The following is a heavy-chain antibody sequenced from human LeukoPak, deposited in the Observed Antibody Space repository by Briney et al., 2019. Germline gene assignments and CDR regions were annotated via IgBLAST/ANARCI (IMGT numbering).Heavy chain of an antibody. CDR1: GGSISSYY. D-gene: IGHD3-22*01. V-gene: IGHV4-59*01. CDR3: AGLYPPIYDGSGYYYVWYFDY. CDR2: IYYSGST. J-gene: IGHJ4*02. Sequence: SEILSLTCTVSGGSISSYYWSWIRQPPGKGLEWIGYIYYSGSTNYNPSLKSRVTISVDTSKNQFSLKLSSVTAADTAVYYCAGLYPPIYDGSGYYYVWYFDYWGQGTLVTVSS.